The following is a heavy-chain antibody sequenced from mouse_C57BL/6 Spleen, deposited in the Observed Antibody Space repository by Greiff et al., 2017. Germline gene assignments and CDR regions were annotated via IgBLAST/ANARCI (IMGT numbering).Heavy chain of an antibody. J-gene: IGHJ2*01. D-gene: IGHD2-3*01. CDR1: GYTFTSYW. CDR3: ARSPYDSYYDY. Sequence: QVQLQQPGAELVRPGSLVKLSCKASGYTFTSYWMHWVKQRPIQGLEWIGNIDPSDSETHYNQKFKDKATLTVDKSSSTAYMQLSSLTSEDSAVYYCARSPYDSYYDYGGQGTTLTVSS. CDR2: IDPSDSET. V-gene: IGHV1-52*01.